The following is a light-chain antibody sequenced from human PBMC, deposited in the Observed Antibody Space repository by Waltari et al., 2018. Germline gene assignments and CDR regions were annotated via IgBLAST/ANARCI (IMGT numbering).Light chain of an antibody. V-gene: IGKV1-27*01. CDR2: AAS. CDR1: HGISNY. Sequence: DIQMTQSPSSLSASVGDRVTITCRSSHGISNYLAWYQQKPGKVPKLLSYAASTLQSGVPSRFSGSGSGTDFTLTISSLQPEDVATYYCQKYNSAPWTFGQGTKVEIK. J-gene: IGKJ1*01. CDR3: QKYNSAPWT.